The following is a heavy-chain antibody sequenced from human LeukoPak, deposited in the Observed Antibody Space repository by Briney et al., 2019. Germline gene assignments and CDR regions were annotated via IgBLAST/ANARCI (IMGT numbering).Heavy chain of an antibody. CDR1: GFTLSGHS. D-gene: IGHD6-13*01. CDR2: ISPTSAYI. CDR3: ARWYSRGFDY. J-gene: IGHJ4*02. Sequence: GGSLRLSCAATGFTLSGHSMNWVRQAPGKGLDWVSSISPTSAYIYYQDSVKGRFTISRDDAKNPLYLEMDSLRAEDTAVYYCARWYSRGFDYWGQGTLVTVSS. V-gene: IGHV3-21*01.